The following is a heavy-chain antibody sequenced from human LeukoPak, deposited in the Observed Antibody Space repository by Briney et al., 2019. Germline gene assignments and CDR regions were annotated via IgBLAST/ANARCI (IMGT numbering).Heavy chain of an antibody. CDR3: ARRINSVDTAMDY. CDR2: INNRRST. V-gene: IGHV4-34*01. CDR1: FGSFSVFV. D-gene: IGHD5-18*01. J-gene: IGHJ4*02. Sequence: PLGSPCLTPAFYFGSFSVFVRSCGPAPSRGGGGCGCEINNRRSTNYPPSPKRRVTISEATSKTQFSLKLSSVTAAAPAVYSCARRINSVDTAMDYWGQGTLVTVSS.